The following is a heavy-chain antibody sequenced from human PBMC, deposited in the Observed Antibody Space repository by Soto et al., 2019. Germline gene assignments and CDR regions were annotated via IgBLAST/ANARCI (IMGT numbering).Heavy chain of an antibody. V-gene: IGHV3-23*01. D-gene: IGHD3-9*01. CDR2: ISGSGSRM. Sequence: GGSLRLSCIASGFTFSAHAMAWVRQVPGKGLEWISVISGSGSRMWYADSVKGRFTISRDKSKNTLYLQMNAPRGEDSAVYHCARDPESDRGLVFDYWGQGTLVTVSS. CDR1: GFTFSAHA. CDR3: ARDPESDRGLVFDY. J-gene: IGHJ4*01.